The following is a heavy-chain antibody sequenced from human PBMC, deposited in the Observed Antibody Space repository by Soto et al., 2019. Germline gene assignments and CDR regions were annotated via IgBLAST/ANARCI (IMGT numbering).Heavy chain of an antibody. CDR2: MNPNSGNT. J-gene: IGHJ5*02. CDR1: GYTFTSYD. D-gene: IGHD2-2*01. Sequence: GASVKVSCKASGYTFTSYDINWVREATGQGLELMGWMNPNSGNTGYAQKFQGRVTMTRNTSISTAYMELSSLRSGDTAVYYCARMKYCSSTSCNQKGFDPWGQGTLVTVYS. V-gene: IGHV1-8*01. CDR3: ARMKYCSSTSCNQKGFDP.